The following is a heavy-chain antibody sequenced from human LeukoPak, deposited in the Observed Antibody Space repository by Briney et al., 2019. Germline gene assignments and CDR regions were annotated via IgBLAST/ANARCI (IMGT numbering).Heavy chain of an antibody. D-gene: IGHD6-19*01. V-gene: IGHV4-59*12. J-gene: IGHJ4*02. Sequence: PSETLSLTCTVSGGSISTYYWSWIRQPPGKGLEWIGNIYYSGSTSYNPSLKSRVTISLDTSKNHFSLKLTSVTAADTAVYYCAREAVSGPFEYWGQGTLVTVSS. CDR1: GGSISTYY. CDR3: AREAVSGPFEY. CDR2: IYYSGST.